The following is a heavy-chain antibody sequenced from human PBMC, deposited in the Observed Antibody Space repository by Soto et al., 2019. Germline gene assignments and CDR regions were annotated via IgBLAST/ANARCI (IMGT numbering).Heavy chain of an antibody. Sequence: GASVKVSCKASGYIFTGYYVHWVRQAPGQGLEWMGWINPNGGDTNYTQKFQGWVTMTRETSISTAYMELSRLRSDDTAVYYCATSRISIAVAGETEYYFDYWG. D-gene: IGHD6-19*01. CDR1: GYIFTGYY. CDR3: ATSRISIAVAGETEYYFDY. J-gene: IGHJ4*01. CDR2: INPNGGDT. V-gene: IGHV1-2*04.